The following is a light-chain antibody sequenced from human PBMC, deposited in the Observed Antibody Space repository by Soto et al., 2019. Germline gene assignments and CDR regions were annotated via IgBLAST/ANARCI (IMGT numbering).Light chain of an antibody. J-gene: IGKJ2*01. CDR3: QQRSNWPLYT. CDR2: DAS. Sequence: EIVLTQSPAALSLSPGERATLSCRASHSVDTYLAWYHQKPGQPPRLLIYDASNRATGIPDRFSGSGSGRDFTLTISSPEPEDFAVYYCQQRSNWPLYTFGPGTKLEIK. V-gene: IGKV3-11*02. CDR1: HSVDTY.